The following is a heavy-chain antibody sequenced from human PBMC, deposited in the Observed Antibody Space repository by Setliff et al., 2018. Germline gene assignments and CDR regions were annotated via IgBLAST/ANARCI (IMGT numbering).Heavy chain of an antibody. Sequence: PSETLSLTCTVSSGSISSYYWSWIRQPPGKGLEWIGYIYYSGSTNYNPSLKSRVTISVDTSKNQFSLKLSSVTAADTAVYYCVRSLQGLRFDPWGQGTLVTVSS. J-gene: IGHJ5*02. V-gene: IGHV4-59*08. CDR3: VRSLQGLRFDP. D-gene: IGHD4-17*01. CDR1: SGSISSYY. CDR2: IYYSGST.